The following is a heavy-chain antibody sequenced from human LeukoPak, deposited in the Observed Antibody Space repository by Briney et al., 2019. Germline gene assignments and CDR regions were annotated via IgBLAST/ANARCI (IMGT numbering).Heavy chain of an antibody. CDR2: ISGSGGST. V-gene: IGHV3-23*01. J-gene: IGHJ4*02. Sequence: PGGSLRLSCVASGFIFSTFWMSWVRQAPGKGLEWVSAISGSGGSTYYADSVKGRFTISRDNSKNTLYLQMNSLRTEDTALYYCAKGSEMATIYHGVDYWGQGTLVTVSS. CDR1: GFIFSTFW. D-gene: IGHD5-24*01. CDR3: AKGSEMATIYHGVDY.